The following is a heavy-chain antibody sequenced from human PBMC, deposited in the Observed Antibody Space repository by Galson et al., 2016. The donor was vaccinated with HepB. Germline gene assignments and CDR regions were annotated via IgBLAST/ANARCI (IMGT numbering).Heavy chain of an antibody. V-gene: IGHV3-33*01. CDR1: GFTFSNYG. J-gene: IGHJ4*02. Sequence: LRLSCAASGFTFSNYGMEWVRQAPGKGLEWVAIIWFDASNKYYGDSVKGRFTISRDNSKNTLYLQMNSLRAEDTAFYYCARQNRRTTVTSPLDYWGQGTRVTVSS. CDR2: IWFDASNK. CDR3: ARQNRRTTVTSPLDY. D-gene: IGHD4-17*01.